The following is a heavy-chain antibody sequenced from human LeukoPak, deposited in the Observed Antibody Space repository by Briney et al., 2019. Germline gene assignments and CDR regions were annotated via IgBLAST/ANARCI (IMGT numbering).Heavy chain of an antibody. Sequence: SVKVSCKASGGTFSSYAISWVRQAPGQGLEWMGGIIPIFGTANYAQKFQGRVTITADESTSTAYMGLSSLRSEDTAVYYCASAGSYCSGGSCYSGDYFQHWGQGTLVTASS. V-gene: IGHV1-69*01. J-gene: IGHJ1*01. CDR3: ASAGSYCSGGSCYSGDYFQH. D-gene: IGHD2-15*01. CDR1: GGTFSSYA. CDR2: IIPIFGTA.